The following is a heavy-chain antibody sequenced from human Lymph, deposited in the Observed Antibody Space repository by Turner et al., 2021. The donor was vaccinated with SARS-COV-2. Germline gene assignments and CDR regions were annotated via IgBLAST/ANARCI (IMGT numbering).Heavy chain of an antibody. CDR2: IYYSGSN. V-gene: IGHV4-39*01. D-gene: IGHD3-10*01. CDR1: GGSISSSGYY. J-gene: IGHJ4*02. CDR3: ARHGFGSGSYYPDDY. Sequence: QLPLQESGPGLVKPSETLSLTCTVSGGSISSSGYYWGWIRQPPGKGREWIGTIYYSGSNYYNPSLKSRVTISVDTSKNQFSLKRSSVTAADTAVYSCARHGFGSGSYYPDDYWGQGTLVTVSS.